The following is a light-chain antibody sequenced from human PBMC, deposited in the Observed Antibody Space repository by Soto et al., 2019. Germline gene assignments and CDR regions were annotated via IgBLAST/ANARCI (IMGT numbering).Light chain of an antibody. CDR2: SNN. J-gene: IGLJ2*01. Sequence: QSVLTQPPSASGTPGQRVTISCSGSSSNIGSNTVNWYQQLPGTAPKLLIYSNNQRPSGVPDRFSGSKSGTSASLAISGLQSEDEADYYCAAWDDSLNGFVVFGGWTQLTVL. V-gene: IGLV1-44*01. CDR3: AAWDDSLNGFVV. CDR1: SSNIGSNT.